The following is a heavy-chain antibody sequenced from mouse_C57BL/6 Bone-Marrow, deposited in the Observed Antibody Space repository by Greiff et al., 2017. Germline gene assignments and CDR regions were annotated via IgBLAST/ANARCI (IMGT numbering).Heavy chain of an antibody. V-gene: IGHV1-53*01. CDR2: INPSNGGT. CDR3: ARGFTTVVASPY. J-gene: IGHJ3*01. D-gene: IGHD1-1*01. Sequence: QVQLKQPGTELVKPGASVKLSCKASGYTFTSYWMHWVKQRPGQGLEWIGNINPSNGGTNYNEKFKSKATLTVDKSSSTAYMQLSSLTSEDSAVYYCARGFTTVVASPYWGRGTLGTVSA. CDR1: GYTFTSYW.